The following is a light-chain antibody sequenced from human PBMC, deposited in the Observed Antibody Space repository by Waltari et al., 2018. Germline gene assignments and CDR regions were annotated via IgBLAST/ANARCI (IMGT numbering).Light chain of an antibody. J-gene: IGKJ1*01. Sequence: SCGACGGVGSTCAWYWQYPGQAPRRLSSVASSRASGIADRFSGSGSGTDFSLTISRLWPEEFAVYYCPHYVGLPVTFGQGTKVDIK. CDR2: VAS. CDR3: PHYVGLPVT. V-gene: IGKV3-20*01. CDR1: GGVGSTC.